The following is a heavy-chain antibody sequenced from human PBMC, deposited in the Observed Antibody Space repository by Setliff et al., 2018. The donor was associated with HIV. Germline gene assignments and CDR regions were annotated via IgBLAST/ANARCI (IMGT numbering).Heavy chain of an antibody. CDR2: IYFSGST. D-gene: IGHD5-18*01. CDR1: GSSISSSSHY. CDR3: ARPRYTYGTPPAFDI. Sequence: SETLSLTCTVSGSSISSSSHYWGWIRQPPGKGLEWIGSIYFSGSTYYNPSLKSRVTISVDTSKNQFSLKLSSVTAADTAVYYCARPRYTYGTPPAFDIWGRGTVVTVSS. J-gene: IGHJ3*02. V-gene: IGHV4-39*01.